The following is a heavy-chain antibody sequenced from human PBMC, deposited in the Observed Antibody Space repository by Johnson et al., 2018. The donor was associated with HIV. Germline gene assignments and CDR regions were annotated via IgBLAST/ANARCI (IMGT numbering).Heavy chain of an antibody. CDR1: GFTFSSYA. CDR3: ARWGEQQLVNAFDI. J-gene: IGHJ3*02. D-gene: IGHD6-13*01. Sequence: QVYLVESGGGVVQPGRSLRLSCAASGFTFSSYAMHWVRQAPGKGLEWVAVISYDGSNKYYADSVKGRFTISRDNSKNTLYLQMNSLRAEDTAVYYCARWGEQQLVNAFDIWGQGTMVTVSS. V-gene: IGHV3-30*04. CDR2: ISYDGSNK.